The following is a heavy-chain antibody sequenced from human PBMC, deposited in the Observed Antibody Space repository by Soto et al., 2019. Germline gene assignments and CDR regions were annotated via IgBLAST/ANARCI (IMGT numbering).Heavy chain of an antibody. CDR3: ASITMVRGVS. V-gene: IGHV4-30-4*01. CDR2: IYYGGST. J-gene: IGHJ5*02. D-gene: IGHD3-10*01. CDR1: GGSISSGDYY. Sequence: SETLSLTCTVSGGSISSGDYYWSWIRQPPGKGLEWIGYIYYGGSTYYNPSLKSRVTISVDTSKNQFSLKLSSVTAADTAVYYCASITMVRGVSWGQGTLVTVSS.